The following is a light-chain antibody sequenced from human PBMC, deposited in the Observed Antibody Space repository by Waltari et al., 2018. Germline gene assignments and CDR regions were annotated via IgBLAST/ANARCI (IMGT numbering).Light chain of an antibody. V-gene: IGLV1-40*01. CDR1: WSNIGAGYD. Sequence: QSVLTQPPSVSGAPGQRVTISCTGSWSNIGAGYDVHWYQQLPGKAPTLLVYGVNTRPPGVPDRFFGSTSGTSASLAIPGLQPEDEADYYCQSYDTKVGVVFGGGSKLTVL. J-gene: IGLJ2*01. CDR2: GVN. CDR3: QSYDTKVGVV.